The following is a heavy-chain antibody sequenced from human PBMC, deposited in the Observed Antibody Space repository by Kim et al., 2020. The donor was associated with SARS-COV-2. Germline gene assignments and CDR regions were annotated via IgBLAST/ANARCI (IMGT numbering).Heavy chain of an antibody. CDR2: INHSGST. Sequence: SETLSLTCAVYGGSFSGYYWSWIRQPPGKGLEWIGEINHSGSTNYNPSLKSRVTISVDTSKNQFSLKLSSVTAADTAVYYCARGSLHCSSTSCYFDYWG. CDR3: ARGSLHCSSTSCYFDY. V-gene: IGHV4-34*01. CDR1: GGSFSGYY. D-gene: IGHD2-2*01. J-gene: IGHJ4*03.